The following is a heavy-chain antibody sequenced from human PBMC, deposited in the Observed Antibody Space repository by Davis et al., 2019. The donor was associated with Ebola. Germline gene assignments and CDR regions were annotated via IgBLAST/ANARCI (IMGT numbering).Heavy chain of an antibody. J-gene: IGHJ6*02. CDR1: GFTFSDYY. Sequence: PGGSLRLSCAASGFTFSDYYMSWIRQAPGKGLEWVSYISSSGSTIYYADSVKGRFTIPRDNAKNSLYLQMNSLRAEDTAVYYCARYGRYYYYYGMDVWGQGTTVTVSS. CDR2: ISSSGSTI. CDR3: ARYGRYYYYYGMDV. V-gene: IGHV3-11*04. D-gene: IGHD1-26*01.